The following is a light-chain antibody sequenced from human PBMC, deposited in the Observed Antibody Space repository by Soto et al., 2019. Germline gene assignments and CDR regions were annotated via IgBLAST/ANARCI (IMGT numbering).Light chain of an antibody. J-gene: IGLJ2*01. Sequence: SYELTQPPSVSVAPGKTARISCGGNNIGSKSVHGYQRKPGQAPVLVIYSDPDLPSVIPERCSGSNSGNTATLTISRVEAGDEADYYCQVWDSSSAQVVFGGGTKLTVL. CDR1: NIGSKS. CDR3: QVWDSSSAQVV. V-gene: IGLV3-21*04. CDR2: SDP.